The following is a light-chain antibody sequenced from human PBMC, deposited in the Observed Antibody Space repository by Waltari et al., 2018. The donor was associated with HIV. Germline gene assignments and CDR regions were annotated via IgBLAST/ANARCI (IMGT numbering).Light chain of an antibody. V-gene: IGLV2-11*01. CDR1: SSDVGGYNY. CDR2: DVT. Sequence: QSALTQPRSVSGSPGQSVTISCTGTSSDVGGYNYVSWYQQHPGKAPKPMSYDVTRRPSGFPGGFSGSKAGNTASLTISGLQAGDEADYYCCSYAGSYTVGFGGGTKLTVL. CDR3: CSYAGSYTVG. J-gene: IGLJ3*02.